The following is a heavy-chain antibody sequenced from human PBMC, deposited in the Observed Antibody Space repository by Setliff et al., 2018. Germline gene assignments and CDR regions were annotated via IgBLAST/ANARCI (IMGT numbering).Heavy chain of an antibody. CDR3: ACPDILTGLFDY. V-gene: IGHV3-48*03. Sequence: PGGSLRLSCTVSGFNFGDNAISWVRQAPGKGLEWVSYISSSGSTIYYADSVKGRFTISRDNAKNSLYLQMNSLRAEDTAVYYCACPDILTGLFDYWGQGTLVTVSS. D-gene: IGHD3-9*01. CDR2: ISSSGSTI. CDR1: GFNFGDNA. J-gene: IGHJ4*02.